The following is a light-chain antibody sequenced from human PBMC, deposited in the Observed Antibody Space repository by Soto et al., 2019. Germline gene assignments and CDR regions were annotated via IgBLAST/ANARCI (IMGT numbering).Light chain of an antibody. CDR2: GAS. CDR3: QQYGNSPVT. V-gene: IGKV3-20*01. J-gene: IGKJ1*01. CDR1: QRVSSSY. Sequence: EIVLTQSPGTLSLSPGERATLSCRASQRVSSSYLAWYQQKPGQAPRLLIYGASSRATGIPDRFSGSGSGTDFTLTISRLEAEDFAVYYCQQYGNSPVTFGQGTKVEIK.